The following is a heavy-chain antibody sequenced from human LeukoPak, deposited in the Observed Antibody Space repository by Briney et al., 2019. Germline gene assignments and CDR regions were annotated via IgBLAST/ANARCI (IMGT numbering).Heavy chain of an antibody. V-gene: IGHV3-74*01. CDR2: INGDGSST. CDR1: GFTFKSHW. J-gene: IGHJ3*02. CDR3: VRELGAFDI. Sequence: PGGSLRLSCAASGFTFKSHWMHWVRQAPGKGLLWVSGINGDGSSTSNEDSVKGRFTISRDNAKNMLYLQMNSLRAEDTAVYYCVRELGAFDIWGQGTMVTVSS.